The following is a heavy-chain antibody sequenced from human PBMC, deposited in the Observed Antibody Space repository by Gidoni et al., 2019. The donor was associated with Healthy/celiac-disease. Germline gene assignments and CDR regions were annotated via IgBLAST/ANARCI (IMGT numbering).Heavy chain of an antibody. J-gene: IGHJ2*01. CDR3: AKDTTPAAKYSSSSGWYFDL. Sequence: EVQLLESGGGLVQPGGSLRLSCAASGFTFSSYAMSWVRQAPGKGLGWVSAISGSGGSTYYADSVKGRFTISRDNSKNTLYLQMNSLRAEDTAVYYCAKDTTPAAKYSSSSGWYFDLWGRGTLVTVSS. CDR1: GFTFSSYA. V-gene: IGHV3-23*01. D-gene: IGHD6-6*01. CDR2: ISGSGGST.